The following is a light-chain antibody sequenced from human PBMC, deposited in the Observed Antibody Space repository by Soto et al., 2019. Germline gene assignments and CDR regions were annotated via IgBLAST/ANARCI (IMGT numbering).Light chain of an antibody. CDR2: DAS. CDR1: QSISTY. J-gene: IGKJ1*01. CDR3: QQSDSDPWT. Sequence: DIQMTQSPSSLAASVGARVTITCRASQSISTYLNWYQQKPGKAPKVLIFDASRLQSGVASRFSGSGSGTAFTLTISSLQPEDSATYYCQQSDSDPWTFGQGTKVQVK. V-gene: IGKV1-39*01.